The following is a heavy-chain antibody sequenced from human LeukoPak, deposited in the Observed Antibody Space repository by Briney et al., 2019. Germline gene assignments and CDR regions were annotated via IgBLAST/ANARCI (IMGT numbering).Heavy chain of an antibody. CDR3: ASLGSGWERDAFDI. CDR1: GGTFSSYA. Sequence: SVKVSCKASGGTFSSYAISWVRQAPGQGLEWMGRIIPILGIANYAQKFQGRVTITADKSTSTAYMELSSLRSEDTAVYYCASLGSGWERDAFDIWGQGTMVTVSS. D-gene: IGHD6-19*01. V-gene: IGHV1-69*04. CDR2: IIPILGIA. J-gene: IGHJ3*02.